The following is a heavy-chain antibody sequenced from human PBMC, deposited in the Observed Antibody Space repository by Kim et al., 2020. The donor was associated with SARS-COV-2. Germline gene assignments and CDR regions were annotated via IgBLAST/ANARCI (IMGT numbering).Heavy chain of an antibody. CDR1: GFTFSSYW. J-gene: IGHJ3*02. D-gene: IGHD1-26*01. CDR3: ASPHSIVGANTGAFDI. V-gene: IGHV3-74*01. CDR2: INSDGSRT. Sequence: GGSLRLSCAASGFTFSSYWMHWVRQAPGKGLVWVSRINSDGSRTSYADSVKGRFTISRDNAKNTLYLQMNSLRAEDTAVYYCASPHSIVGANTGAFDIWGQGKMVTVSS.